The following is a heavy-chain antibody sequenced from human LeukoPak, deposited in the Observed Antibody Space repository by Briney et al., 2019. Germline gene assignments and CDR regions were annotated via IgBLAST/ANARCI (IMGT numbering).Heavy chain of an antibody. J-gene: IGHJ6*02. CDR3: AAFYYYYGMDV. Sequence: SETLSLTCAVYGGSFSGYYWSWIRQPPGKGLEWVGEINHSGSTNYNPSLKSRVTISVDTSKNQFSLKLSSVTAADTAVYYCAAFYYYYGMDVWGQGTTVTVSS. V-gene: IGHV4-34*01. CDR1: GGSFSGYY. CDR2: INHSGST.